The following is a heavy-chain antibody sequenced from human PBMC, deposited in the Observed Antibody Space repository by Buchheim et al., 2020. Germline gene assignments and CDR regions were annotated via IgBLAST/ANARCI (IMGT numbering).Heavy chain of an antibody. CDR3: ARDIVPTKNYFDS. V-gene: IGHV3-48*01. CDR1: GFTFSTYS. D-gene: IGHD5-12*01. Sequence: EVQLVESGGGLVQPGGSLRLSCAASGFTFSTYSMNWVRQAPGKGLEWVSYISSTSKSIYYADSVKGRFTISRDNAKNSLYLKMNSLRAEDTAVYYCARDIVPTKNYFDSWDQGTL. J-gene: IGHJ4*02. CDR2: ISSTSKSI.